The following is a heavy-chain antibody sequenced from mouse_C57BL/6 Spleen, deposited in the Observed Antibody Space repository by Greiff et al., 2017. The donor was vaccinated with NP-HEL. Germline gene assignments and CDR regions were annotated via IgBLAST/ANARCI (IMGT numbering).Heavy chain of an antibody. J-gene: IGHJ4*01. CDR3: ARRIKGYAMDY. CDR2: IDPSDSYT. V-gene: IGHV1-50*01. Sequence: VQLQQPGAELVKPGASVKLSCKASGYTFTSYWMQWVKQRPGQGLEWIGEIDPSDSYTNYNQKFKGKATLTVDTSSSTAYMQLSSLTAEDSAVYYCARRIKGYAMDYWGQRTSVTVSS. CDR1: GYTFTSYW.